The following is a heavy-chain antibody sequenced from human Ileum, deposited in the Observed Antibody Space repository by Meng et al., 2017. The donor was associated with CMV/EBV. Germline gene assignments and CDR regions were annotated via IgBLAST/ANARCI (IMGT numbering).Heavy chain of an antibody. CDR2: INHSGST. CDR3: ASTFTYYDFWSDAFTLGGMDV. J-gene: IGHJ6*02. D-gene: IGHD3-3*01. V-gene: IGHV4-34*01. CDR1: GGSFSGYY. Sequence: SETLSLTCAVYGGSFSGYYCSWIRQLPGKVLEWIGEINHSGSTNYNPSLKSRVTISVDTSKNQFSLKLSSVTAADTAVYYCASTFTYYDFWSDAFTLGGMDVWGQGTTVTVSS.